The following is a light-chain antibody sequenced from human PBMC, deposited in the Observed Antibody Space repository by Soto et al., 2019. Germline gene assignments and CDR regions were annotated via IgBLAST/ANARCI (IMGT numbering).Light chain of an antibody. V-gene: IGLV2-8*01. CDR3: SSYAGSNIYYV. J-gene: IGLJ1*01. CDR2: EVN. Sequence: QSVLTQPPSASGSPGQSVIISCTGTTSDFGSNNYVSWYQQHPGKAPKLMIYEVNKRPSGAPDRFSGSKSGNTASLTVSGLQADDEADYYCSSYAGSNIYYVFGTGTKVTVL. CDR1: TSDFGSNNY.